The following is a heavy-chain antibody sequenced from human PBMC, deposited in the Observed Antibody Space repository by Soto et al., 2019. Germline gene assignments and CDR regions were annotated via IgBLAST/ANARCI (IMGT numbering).Heavy chain of an antibody. CDR3: ARDRPPDS. Sequence: ASVKVSCKASGYKFTSYYLHWVRQAPGQGLEWMGTINPNTGDASYAANFQGRVTVTRDTSTSTVYMQLSSLGFDDTAVYYCARDRPPDSCGQGNLVTVYS. CDR1: GYKFTSYY. CDR2: INPNTGDA. J-gene: IGHJ4*02. V-gene: IGHV1-46*01.